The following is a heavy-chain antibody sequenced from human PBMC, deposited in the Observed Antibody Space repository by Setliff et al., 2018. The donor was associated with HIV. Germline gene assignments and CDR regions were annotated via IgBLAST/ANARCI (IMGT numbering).Heavy chain of an antibody. Sequence: GGSLRLSCVVSGFIFSDHYMDWVRQAPGKGLEWVARIRNKVNSYTTEYVASVKGRFTISRDDSENSLYLQMNSLKTEDTAVYYCARGPGSGDYSYYFDYWGQGTLVTVSS. CDR2: IRNKVNSYTT. D-gene: IGHD4-17*01. J-gene: IGHJ4*02. CDR1: GFIFSDHY. V-gene: IGHV3-72*01. CDR3: ARGPGSGDYSYYFDY.